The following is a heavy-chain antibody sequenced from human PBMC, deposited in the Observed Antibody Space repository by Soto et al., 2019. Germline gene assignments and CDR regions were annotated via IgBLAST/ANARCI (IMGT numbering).Heavy chain of an antibody. CDR1: SGSISSSNW. CDR2: IYHSGST. D-gene: IGHD2-15*01. J-gene: IGHJ4*02. V-gene: IGHV4-4*02. CDR3: AREGRYCSGGSCFLHFDY. Sequence: SETLSLTCAVSSGSISSSNWWSWVRQPPGKGLEWIGEIYHSGSTNYNPSLKSRVTISVDKSKNQFSLRLSSVTAADTAVYYCAREGRYCSGGSCFLHFDYWGQGTLVTVSS.